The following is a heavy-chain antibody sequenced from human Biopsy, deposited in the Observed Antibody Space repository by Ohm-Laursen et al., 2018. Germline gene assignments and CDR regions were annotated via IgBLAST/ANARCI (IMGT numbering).Heavy chain of an antibody. CDR1: GGSMTGYE. J-gene: IGHJ3*02. CDR2: IYYSGGT. CDR3: ARVEAGTYDALDI. D-gene: IGHD1-26*01. V-gene: IGHV4-59*01. Sequence: GTLSLTCSVSGGSMTGYEWSWIRLAPGKGLEWIGYIYYSGGTKYNPSLASRVTFSVDMSKSQFSLKLYSVTAADMAVYYCARVEAGTYDALDIWGQGTLVAVSA.